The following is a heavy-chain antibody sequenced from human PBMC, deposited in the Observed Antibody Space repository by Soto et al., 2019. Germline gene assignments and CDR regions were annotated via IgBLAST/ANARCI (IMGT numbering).Heavy chain of an antibody. CDR1: VGTFSSYA. D-gene: IGHD3-3*01. V-gene: IGHV1-69*01. CDR2: IIPIFGTA. Sequence: SVMVSCKASVGTFSSYAISWVRQAPGQGLEWMGGIIPIFGTANYAQKFQGRVTITADESTSTAYMELSSLRSEDTAVYYCARSAALHDAWFDPWGQGTLVTVS. J-gene: IGHJ5*02. CDR3: ARSAALHDAWFDP.